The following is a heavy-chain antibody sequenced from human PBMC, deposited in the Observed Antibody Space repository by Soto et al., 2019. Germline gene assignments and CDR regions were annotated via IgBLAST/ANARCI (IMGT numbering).Heavy chain of an antibody. CDR1: GYGVTTYG. V-gene: IGHV1-18*01. D-gene: IGHD1-1*01. CDR3: ARGRYGDY. J-gene: IGHJ4*02. Sequence: QVHLVQSGAEVKKRGASVKVSCKGSGYGVTTYGITWVRQAPGQGLEWMAWISAHNGNTNYAQKLQGRVTVTRDTSTSTAYMELRSLRSDDTAVYYCARGRYGDYWGQGALVTVCS. CDR2: ISAHNGNT.